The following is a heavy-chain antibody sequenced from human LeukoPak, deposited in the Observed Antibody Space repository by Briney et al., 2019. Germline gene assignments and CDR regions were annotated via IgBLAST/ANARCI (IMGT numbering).Heavy chain of an antibody. Sequence: ASVKVSCKASGYTFTSYGISWVRQAPGQGHEWMGWISAYNGNTNYAQKLQGRVTMTTDTSTSTAYMELRSLRSDDTAVYYCARDVAMVRGVITSAQFDYWGQGTLVTVSS. V-gene: IGHV1-18*01. D-gene: IGHD3-10*01. CDR1: GYTFTSYG. CDR3: ARDVAMVRGVITSAQFDY. CDR2: ISAYNGNT. J-gene: IGHJ4*02.